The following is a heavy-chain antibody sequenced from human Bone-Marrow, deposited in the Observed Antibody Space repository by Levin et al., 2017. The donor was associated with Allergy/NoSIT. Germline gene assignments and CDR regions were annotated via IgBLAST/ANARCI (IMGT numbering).Heavy chain of an antibody. CDR2: ISHTGRT. J-gene: IGHJ6*02. Sequence: PSETLSLTCDVSGASISSGGYSWSWIRQSQGKGPEWIGHISHTGRTYYNPSLQSRVTISIDRSRNQFPLQLNSVTAADTAVYYCARVGDSYGLDVWGQGTTVIVS. D-gene: IGHD3-16*01. CDR1: GASISSGGYS. CDR3: ARVGDSYGLDV. V-gene: IGHV4-30-2*06.